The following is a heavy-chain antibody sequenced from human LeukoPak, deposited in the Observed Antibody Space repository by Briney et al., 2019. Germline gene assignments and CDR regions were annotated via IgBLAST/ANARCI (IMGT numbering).Heavy chain of an antibody. J-gene: IGHJ6*02. CDR1: GYSFSSYD. V-gene: IGHV1-8*01. D-gene: IGHD3-10*01. Sequence: GASVKVSCKASGYSFSSYDIGWVRQATGQGLEWMGWMNPNTGKTGCAEKFQGRVTVTRNSSTSSTAYMELRGLRSEDTAVYYCARRGRASGRYSYGMDVWGQGTTVTVSS. CDR2: MNPNTGKT. CDR3: ARRGRASGRYSYGMDV.